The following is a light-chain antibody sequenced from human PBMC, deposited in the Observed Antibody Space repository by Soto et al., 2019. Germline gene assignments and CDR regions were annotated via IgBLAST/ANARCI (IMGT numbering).Light chain of an antibody. CDR2: EVS. Sequence: QSALTQPASVSGSPGQSITISCTATSSDVGGYNYVSWYQQHPGKAPKLMIYEVSNRPSGVSNRFSGSKSGNTASLTISGLQAEDEAHYYCSSYTSSSTRVFGGGTKHTVL. J-gene: IGLJ3*02. CDR1: SSDVGGYNY. V-gene: IGLV2-14*01. CDR3: SSYTSSSTRV.